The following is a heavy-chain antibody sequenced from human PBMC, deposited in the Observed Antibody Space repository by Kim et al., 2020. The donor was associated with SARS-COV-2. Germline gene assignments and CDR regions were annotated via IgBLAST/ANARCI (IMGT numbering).Heavy chain of an antibody. CDR3: AKDKNRGLHLFYY. Sequence: YAASLKVRFTISRDNAKNSLYLQMNRLRAEDTALYYCAKDKNRGLHLFYYWGQGTLVTVSS. D-gene: IGHD4-4*01. J-gene: IGHJ4*02. V-gene: IGHV3-9*01.